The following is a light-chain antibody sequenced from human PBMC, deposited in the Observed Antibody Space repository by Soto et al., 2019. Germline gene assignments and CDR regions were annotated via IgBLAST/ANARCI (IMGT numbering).Light chain of an antibody. CDR2: GAS. Sequence: EIVMTQSPATLSVSPGERATLSCRASQGIRNFLAWYQQKPGQAPRLLISGASTRATGIPARFSGSGSGTDFTLTISSLQSEEFAVYYCQQSASWPWTFGQGTKVEIK. V-gene: IGKV3-15*01. J-gene: IGKJ1*01. CDR1: QGIRNF. CDR3: QQSASWPWT.